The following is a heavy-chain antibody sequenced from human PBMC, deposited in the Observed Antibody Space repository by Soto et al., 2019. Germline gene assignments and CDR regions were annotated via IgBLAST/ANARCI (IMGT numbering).Heavy chain of an antibody. D-gene: IGHD6-13*01. V-gene: IGHV2-26*01. CDR3: ASTYSTSGYWFDP. Sequence: QVTVKESGPVLVKPTETLTLTCTVSGFSLSNAGLGVSWIRPPPGKALQWLAHIFSNDEKSYSTTLKSRLTISKDTSKSQVVLTMTNMDPVDTATYYCASTYSTSGYWFDPWGQGTLVTVSS. J-gene: IGHJ5*02. CDR1: GFSLSNAGLG. CDR2: IFSNDEK.